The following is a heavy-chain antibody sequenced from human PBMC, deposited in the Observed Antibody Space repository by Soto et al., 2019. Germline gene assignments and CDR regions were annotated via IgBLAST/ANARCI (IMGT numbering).Heavy chain of an antibody. V-gene: IGHV6-1*01. CDR2: TYYRSKWYN. D-gene: IGHD7-27*01. Sequence: PSQTLSLTCVISGDSVSSNSAAWNWIRQSPSRGLEWLGRTYYRSKWYNDYAVSVKSRITINPDTSKNQFSLQLNSVTPEDTAVYYCARDRSHLGPQPVGYYCYFVDVWGKGTTVTVSS. J-gene: IGHJ6*03. CDR3: ARDRSHLGPQPVGYYCYFVDV. CDR1: GDSVSSNSAA.